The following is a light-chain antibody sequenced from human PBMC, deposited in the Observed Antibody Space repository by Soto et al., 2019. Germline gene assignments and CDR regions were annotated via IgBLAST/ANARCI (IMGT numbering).Light chain of an antibody. CDR2: GAS. CDR3: QHYDSSPPYT. CDR1: QSVSSSY. V-gene: IGKV3-20*01. J-gene: IGKJ5*01. Sequence: EIVLTQSPGTLSLSPGERATLSCRASQSVSSSYLAWYQQKPGQAPRLLIYGASSRATGIPDRFSGSGSGTDFTLTISRLEPEDSAVYYCQHYDSSPPYTFGQGTRLEIK.